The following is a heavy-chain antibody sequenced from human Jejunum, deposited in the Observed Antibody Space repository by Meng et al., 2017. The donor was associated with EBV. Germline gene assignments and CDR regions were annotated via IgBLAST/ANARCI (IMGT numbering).Heavy chain of an antibody. CDR1: EYTFTKYL. J-gene: IGHJ4*02. D-gene: IGHD6-19*01. Sequence: VELVEAGGQVKKPGASVRVSCKGSEYTFTKYLIHWVRQAPGQGLEWMGILNPSTTYIEYAQKFRGRVTMTKDTSTSTVYMELSSLKSEDTAVYYCAREQAGTYQFDYWGQGSLVTVSS. V-gene: IGHV1-46*01. CDR3: AREQAGTYQFDY. CDR2: LNPSTTYI.